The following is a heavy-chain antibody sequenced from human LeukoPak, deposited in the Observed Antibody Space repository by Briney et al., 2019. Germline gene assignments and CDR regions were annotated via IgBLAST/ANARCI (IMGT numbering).Heavy chain of an antibody. J-gene: IGHJ4*02. D-gene: IGHD6-19*01. V-gene: IGHV3-7*03. CDR1: GFTFSSYW. CDR2: IKQDGSDR. CDR3: VRNLAVAGTCFDS. Sequence: GGSLRLSCAASGFTFSSYWMHWVRQAPGTGLEWVANIKQDGSDRNYVASVRGRFTISRDNAESSLYLQMNSLRAEDTAVYYCVRNLAVAGTCFDSWGQGTLVTVSS.